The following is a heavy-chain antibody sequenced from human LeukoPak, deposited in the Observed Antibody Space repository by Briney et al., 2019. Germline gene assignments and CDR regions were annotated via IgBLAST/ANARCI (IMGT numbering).Heavy chain of an antibody. J-gene: IGHJ6*02. CDR2: INAGNGNT. Sequence: ASVKVSCKASGYTFTSYAMHWVRQAPGQRLEWMGWINAGNGNTKYSQKFQGRVTITRDTSASTAYMELSSLRSEDTAVYYCARDSSGWYGKYYYYYYGMDVWGQGTLVTVSS. CDR1: GYTFTSYA. CDR3: ARDSSGWYGKYYYYYYGMDV. V-gene: IGHV1-3*01. D-gene: IGHD6-19*01.